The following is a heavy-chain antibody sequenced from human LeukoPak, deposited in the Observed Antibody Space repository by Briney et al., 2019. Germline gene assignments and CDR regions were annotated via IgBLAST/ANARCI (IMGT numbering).Heavy chain of an antibody. V-gene: IGHV3-73*01. CDR3: TTLDYYDSSGYFFDY. CDR2: IRSKANSYAT. Sequence: PGGSLKPSCAASGFTFSGSATHWVRQASGKGLEWVGRIRSKANSYATAYAASVKGRFTISRDDSKNTAYLQMNSLKTEDTAVYYCTTLDYYDSSGYFFDYWGQGTLVTVSS. J-gene: IGHJ4*02. CDR1: GFTFSGSA. D-gene: IGHD3-22*01.